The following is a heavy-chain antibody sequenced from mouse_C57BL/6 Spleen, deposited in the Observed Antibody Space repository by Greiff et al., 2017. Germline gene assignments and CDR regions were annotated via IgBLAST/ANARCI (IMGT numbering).Heavy chain of an antibody. CDR2: IDPENGDT. Sequence: VQLQQSGAELVRPGASVKLSCTASGFNIKDDYMHWVKQRPEQGLEWIGWIDPENGDTEYASKFQGKATITADPSSNTAYLQLSSLTSEDTAVYYCTTGVALDYWGQGTTLTVSS. D-gene: IGHD1-1*02. CDR1: GFNIKDDY. J-gene: IGHJ2*01. V-gene: IGHV14-4*01. CDR3: TTGVALDY.